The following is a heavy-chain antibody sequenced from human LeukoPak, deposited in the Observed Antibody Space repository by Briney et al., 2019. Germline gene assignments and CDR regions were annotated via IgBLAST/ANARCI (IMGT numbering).Heavy chain of an antibody. CDR1: GGSISSYY. V-gene: IGHV4-59*01. D-gene: IGHD2-2*03. J-gene: IGHJ5*02. CDR3: ARDLDRPGWFDP. CDR2: IYYSGST. Sequence: SETLSLTCTVSGGSISSYYWSWIRQPPGKGLEWIGYIYYSGSTNYNPSLKSRVTISVDTSKNQFSLKLSSVTAADTAVYYCARDLDRPGWFDPWGQGTLVTVSS.